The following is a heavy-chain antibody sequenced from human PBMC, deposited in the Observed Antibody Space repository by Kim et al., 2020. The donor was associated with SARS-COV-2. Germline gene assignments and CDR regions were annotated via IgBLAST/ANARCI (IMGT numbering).Heavy chain of an antibody. CDR2: ISWNGGRI. J-gene: IGHJ4*01. D-gene: IGHD6-19*01. CDR1: GFTFDDYA. CDR3: AKDTSVAGTDFDY. Sequence: GGSLRLSCVATGFTFDDYAMHWVRQSSGKGLEWVSGISWNGGRIGYADSVKGRFTVSRDNRKNSLFLQMTSLRVEDTALYFCAKDTSVAGTDFDYWGQGTLVTVSS. V-gene: IGHV3-9*01.